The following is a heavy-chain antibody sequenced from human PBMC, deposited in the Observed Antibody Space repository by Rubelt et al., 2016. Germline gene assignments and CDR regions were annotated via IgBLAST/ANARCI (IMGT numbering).Heavy chain of an antibody. CDR1: GGSISSSSAY. CDR2: IYYSGTR. CDR3: ARAGSSLLFDY. J-gene: IGHJ4*02. Sequence: QLQLQESGPGLVKPSETLSLTCTVSGGSISSSSAYWGWIRQPPGKGLEWIAPIYYSGTRYFNPSLKSRVPISVDTPKNQFSLNLGSVTAADTAVCYCARAGSSLLFDYWGQGILVTVSS. D-gene: IGHD6-13*01. V-gene: IGHV4-39*07.